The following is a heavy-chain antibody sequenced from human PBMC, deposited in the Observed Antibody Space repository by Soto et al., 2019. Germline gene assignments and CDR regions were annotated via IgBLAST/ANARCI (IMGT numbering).Heavy chain of an antibody. D-gene: IGHD6-13*01. CDR3: ARDRKGAGTLYYYYYGMDV. V-gene: IGHV1-2*04. Sequence: GVSVKLYCNASGYTFTGYYMHWVRQAPGQGLEWMGWINPNSGGTNYAQKFQGWVTMTRDTSISTAYMELSRLRSDDTAVYYCARDRKGAGTLYYYYYGMDVWGQGTTVTVSS. J-gene: IGHJ6*02. CDR1: GYTFTGYY. CDR2: INPNSGGT.